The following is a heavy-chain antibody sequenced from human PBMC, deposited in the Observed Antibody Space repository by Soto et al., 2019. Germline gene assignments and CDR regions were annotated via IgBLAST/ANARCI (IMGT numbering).Heavy chain of an antibody. J-gene: IGHJ4*02. CDR3: ARDEGGYDILTGYYKAHHFDY. CDR1: GYTFTHFY. Sequence: QVHLEQSGAEVKKPGDSVTVSCKASGYTFTHFYITWVRQAPGQGLEWMGAISPHNFNTNFAQKFQGRLTLTPNTPTNTAYRELGGLASDDTSVYYCARDEGGYDILTGYYKAHHFDYWGQGVLVTVSS. V-gene: IGHV1-18*01. D-gene: IGHD3-9*01. CDR2: ISPHNFNT.